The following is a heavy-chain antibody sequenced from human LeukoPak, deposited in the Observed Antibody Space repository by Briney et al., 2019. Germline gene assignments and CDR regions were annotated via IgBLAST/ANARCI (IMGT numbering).Heavy chain of an antibody. CDR3: ARGLNYYDSSGYYLSPTTGYYMDV. V-gene: IGHV4-34*01. J-gene: IGHJ6*03. D-gene: IGHD3-22*01. Sequence: SETLSLTCAVYGGSFSGYYWSWIRHPPGKGLEWIGEINHSGSTNYNPSLKSRVTISVDTTKNQFSLKLSSVTAADTAVYYCARGLNYYDSSGYYLSPTTGYYMDVWGKGTTVTVSS. CDR2: INHSGST. CDR1: GGSFSGYY.